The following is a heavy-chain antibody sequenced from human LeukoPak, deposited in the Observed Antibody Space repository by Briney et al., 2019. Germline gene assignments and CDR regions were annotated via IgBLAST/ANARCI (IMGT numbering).Heavy chain of an antibody. CDR2: ISYDGSNK. V-gene: IGHV3-30*18. CDR1: GFTFSSYG. Sequence: GGSLRLSCAASGFTFSSYGMHWVRQAPGKGLEWVAVISYDGSNKYYAVSVKGRFTISRDNSKNTLYLQMNSLRAEDTAVYYCAKAFPRVEYSSSRGDYWGQGTLVTVSS. D-gene: IGHD6-6*01. J-gene: IGHJ4*02. CDR3: AKAFPRVEYSSSRGDY.